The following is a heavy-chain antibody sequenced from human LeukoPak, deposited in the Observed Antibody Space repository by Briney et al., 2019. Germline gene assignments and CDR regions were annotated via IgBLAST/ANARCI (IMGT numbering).Heavy chain of an antibody. J-gene: IGHJ4*02. CDR2: ISYDGSNK. V-gene: IGHV3-30*18. CDR3: AKDRGRTWVQVAN. CDR1: GFTFSSYG. D-gene: IGHD2-15*01. Sequence: GGSLRLSCAASGFTFSSYGMHWVRQAPGKGLEWVALISYDGSNKYHADSVKGRFTISRDNSKNTLYLQMNSLRVEDTAVYYCAKDRGRTWVQVANWGQGTLVTVSS.